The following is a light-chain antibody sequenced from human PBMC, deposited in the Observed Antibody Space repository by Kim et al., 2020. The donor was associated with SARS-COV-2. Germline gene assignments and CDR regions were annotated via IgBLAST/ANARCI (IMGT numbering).Light chain of an antibody. Sequence: SYELTQPPSVSVSPGQTASITCSGEKLGDKYACWYQQKPGQSPVLVIYQDSKRPSGIPERFSGSNSGNTATLTISGTQAMDEADYYCQAWDSRVFGGGTQLTV. CDR3: QAWDSRV. J-gene: IGLJ2*01. CDR2: QDS. CDR1: KLGDKY. V-gene: IGLV3-1*01.